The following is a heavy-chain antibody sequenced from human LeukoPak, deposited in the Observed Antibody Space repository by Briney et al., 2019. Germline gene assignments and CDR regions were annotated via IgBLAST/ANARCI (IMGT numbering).Heavy chain of an antibody. CDR2: LNPQTGDT. CDR3: ARSRANVIVVVIMDLGY. Sequence: ASVKVSCKASGYAFSAYYMHWVRQAPGQGLEWMGWLNPQTGDTHFAQKFQGRVTFTRDTSISTAYMELSRLRSDDTAVYYCARSRANVIVVVIMDLGYWGQGTLVTVSS. CDR1: GYAFSAYY. V-gene: IGHV1-2*02. D-gene: IGHD3-22*01. J-gene: IGHJ4*02.